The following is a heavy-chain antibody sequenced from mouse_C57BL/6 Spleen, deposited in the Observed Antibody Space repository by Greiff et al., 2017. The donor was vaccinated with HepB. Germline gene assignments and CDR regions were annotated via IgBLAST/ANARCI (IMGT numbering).Heavy chain of an antibody. CDR1: GYAFSSSW. CDR2: IYPGDGDT. V-gene: IGHV1-82*01. J-gene: IGHJ1*03. Sequence: QVHVKQSGPELVKPGASVKISCKASGYAFSSSWMNWVRQRPGKGLEWIGRIYPGDGDTNYNGKFKGKATLTADKSSSTAYMQLSSLTSEDSAVYFCARRGITTVVDWYFDVWGTGTTVTVSS. CDR3: ARRGITTVVDWYFDV. D-gene: IGHD1-1*01.